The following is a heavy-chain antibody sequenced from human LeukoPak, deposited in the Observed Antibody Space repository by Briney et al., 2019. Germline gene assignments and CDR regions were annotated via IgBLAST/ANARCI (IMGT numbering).Heavy chain of an antibody. J-gene: IGHJ6*02. CDR2: INPNSGGT. V-gene: IGHV1-2*02. CDR1: GYTFTPYY. CDR3: ARRHCSVDCYSSYYYYYGMDV. Sequence: ASVKVSCKASGYTFTPYYLHWVREAPGQGLEWMGWINPNSGGTNSAQKFQGRVSMTRDTSISTAYMELSRLRSDDTAVYYCARRHCSVDCYSSYYYYYGMDVWGQGTTVTVSS. D-gene: IGHD2-21*02.